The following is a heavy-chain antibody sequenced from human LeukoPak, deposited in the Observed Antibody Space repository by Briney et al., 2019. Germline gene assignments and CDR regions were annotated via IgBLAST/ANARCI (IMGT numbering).Heavy chain of an antibody. J-gene: IGHJ4*02. CDR1: GDSVSSNSAA. V-gene: IGHV6-1*01. Sequence: SQTLSLTCAISGDSVSSNSAAWDWIRQSPSRGLEWLGRSYYRSKWFNDYAVSVKGRIYINPDTSKNHFSLQLNSVTPEDTAVYYCVQTSAGALSDWGQGALVTVSS. D-gene: IGHD6-13*01. CDR3: VQTSAGALSD. CDR2: SYYRSKWFN.